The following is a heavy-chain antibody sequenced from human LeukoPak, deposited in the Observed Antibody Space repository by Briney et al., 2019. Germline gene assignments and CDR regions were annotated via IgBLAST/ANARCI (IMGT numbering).Heavy chain of an antibody. D-gene: IGHD5-12*01. J-gene: IGHJ6*02. Sequence: PGGSLRLSCAASGFTFSSYSMNWVRQAPGKGLEWVSSISSSSSYIYYADSVKGQFTISRDNAKNSLYLQMDSLRAEDTAVYYCAGGGYDTTYYYYGMDVWGQGTTVTVSS. CDR3: AGGGYDTTYYYYGMDV. CDR1: GFTFSSYS. CDR2: ISSSSSYI. V-gene: IGHV3-21*01.